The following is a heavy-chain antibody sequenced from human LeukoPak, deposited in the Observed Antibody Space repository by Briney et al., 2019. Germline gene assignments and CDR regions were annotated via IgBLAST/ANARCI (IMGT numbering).Heavy chain of an antibody. CDR2: ISSSGTTI. Sequence: GGSLRLSCAASGFTFSSYEMNWVRQAPGKGLERVSYISSSGTTIYYADSVKGRFTISRDNAKNSLYLQMNSLRAEDTAVYYCAREIRGGASDAFDIWGQGTMVTVSS. CDR3: AREIRGGASDAFDI. CDR1: GFTFSSYE. V-gene: IGHV3-48*03. D-gene: IGHD3-10*01. J-gene: IGHJ3*02.